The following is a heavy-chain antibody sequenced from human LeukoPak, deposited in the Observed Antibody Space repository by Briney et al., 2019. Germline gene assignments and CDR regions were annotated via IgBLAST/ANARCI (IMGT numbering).Heavy chain of an antibody. Sequence: PGGSLRLSCAASGFTFSSYGMHWVRQAPGKGLEWVAFIRYDGSNKYYADSVKGRFTISRDNSKNTLYLQMNSLRAEDTAVYYCAKDRYYDSSGYYYDGYFDLWGRGTLVTVSS. CDR3: AKDRYYDSSGYYYDGYFDL. J-gene: IGHJ2*01. CDR1: GFTFSSYG. V-gene: IGHV3-30*02. D-gene: IGHD3-22*01. CDR2: IRYDGSNK.